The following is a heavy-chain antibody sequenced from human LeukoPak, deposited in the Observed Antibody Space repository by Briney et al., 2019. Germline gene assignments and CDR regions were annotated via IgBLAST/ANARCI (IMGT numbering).Heavy chain of an antibody. D-gene: IGHD6-19*01. CDR2: ISYDGSNK. J-gene: IGHJ4*02. Sequence: GGSLRLSCAASGFTFSSYAMHWVRQAPGKGLEWVAVISYDGSNKYYADSVKGRFTISRDNSKNTLYLQMNSLRAEDTAVYYCARLPGYSSGWSNYWGQGTLVTVSS. CDR3: ARLPGYSSGWSNY. CDR1: GFTFSSYA. V-gene: IGHV3-30*04.